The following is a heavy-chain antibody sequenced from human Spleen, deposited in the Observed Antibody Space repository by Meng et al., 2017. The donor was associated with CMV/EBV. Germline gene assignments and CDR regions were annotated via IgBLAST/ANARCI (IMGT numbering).Heavy chain of an antibody. CDR3: ARFLCCSSSGSPYAFDI. D-gene: IGHD2-2*01. CDR2: INDNGDST. CDR1: GFTFSSYA. V-gene: IGHV3-64*02. J-gene: IGHJ3*02. Sequence: GESLKISCAASGFTFSSYAMHWVRQAPGKGLEYVSGINDNGDSTYYADSVKGRFTISRDNSKNTLYLQMGSLRAEDTAVYYCARFLCCSSSGSPYAFDIWGQGTVVTVSS.